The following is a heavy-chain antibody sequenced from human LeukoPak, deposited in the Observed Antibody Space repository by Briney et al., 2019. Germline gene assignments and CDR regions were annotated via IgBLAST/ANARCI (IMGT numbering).Heavy chain of an antibody. D-gene: IGHD3-16*01. CDR1: GYSISSGYY. CDR2: IYHSGST. Sequence: SETLSLTCTVSGYSISSGYYWGWIRQPPGKGLEWIGSIYHSGSTYYNPSLKSRVTISVDTSKNQFSLKLSSVTAADTAVYYCARDRLSDAFDIWGKGTMVTVSS. CDR3: ARDRLSDAFDI. J-gene: IGHJ3*02. V-gene: IGHV4-38-2*02.